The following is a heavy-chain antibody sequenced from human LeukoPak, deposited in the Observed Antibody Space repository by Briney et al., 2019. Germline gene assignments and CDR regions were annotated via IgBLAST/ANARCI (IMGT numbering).Heavy chain of an antibody. CDR1: GGSISSSSYY. J-gene: IGHJ5*02. CDR3: ARHGGDYGDLLDP. Sequence: SETLSLTCTVSGGSISSSSYYWGWIRQPPGKGLEWIGSNYYSGSTYYNPSLKSRVTISVDTSKNQFSLKLSSVTAADTAVYYCARHGGDYGDLLDPWGQGTLVTVSS. V-gene: IGHV4-39*01. CDR2: NYYSGST. D-gene: IGHD4-17*01.